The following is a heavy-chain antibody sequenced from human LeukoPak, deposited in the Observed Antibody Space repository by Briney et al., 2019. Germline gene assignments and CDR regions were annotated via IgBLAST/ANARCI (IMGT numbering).Heavy chain of an antibody. CDR2: ISGSTGTI. V-gene: IGHV3-23*01. CDR3: ARIKGYFDSGNYYGFFDY. CDR1: GYTISGCA. D-gene: IGHD3-10*01. Sequence: GGSLRLSCAASGYTISGCAMSWIRQAAGKGLEGVSAISGSTGTIYYADFVKGRFTISRDNSKNTLYLQMKSLRAEDTAVYHCARIKGYFDSGNYYGFFDYWGQGTRATVSS. J-gene: IGHJ4*02.